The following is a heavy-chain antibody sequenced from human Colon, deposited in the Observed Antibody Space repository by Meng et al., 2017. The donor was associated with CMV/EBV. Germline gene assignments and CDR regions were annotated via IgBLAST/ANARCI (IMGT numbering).Heavy chain of an antibody. J-gene: IGHJ4*02. CDR2: INPHSDSGAT. D-gene: IGHD5-12*01. V-gene: IGHV1-2*02. CDR1: GYTFTDFY. Sequence: ASVKVSCKASGYTFTDFYIHWVRQAPGQGLEWLGWINPHSDSGATKYALKFQGRVTMTRDTSVTTSYMQLGTLGSDDTAIYYCARSHDSGYYLLDSWGQGTVATVSS. CDR3: ARSHDSGYYLLDS.